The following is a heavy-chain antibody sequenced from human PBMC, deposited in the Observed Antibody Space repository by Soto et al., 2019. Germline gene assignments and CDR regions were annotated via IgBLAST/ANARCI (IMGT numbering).Heavy chain of an antibody. V-gene: IGHV3-23*01. D-gene: IGHD6-13*01. J-gene: IGHJ4*02. Sequence: GGSLRLSCAASGFTFSSYAMSWVRQAPGKGLEWVSAISGSDGSTYYADSVKGRFTISRDNSKNTLYLQMNSLRAEDTAVYYCAKDHPGSSSGSGYFDYWGQGTLVTVSS. CDR2: ISGSDGST. CDR3: AKDHPGSSSGSGYFDY. CDR1: GFTFSSYA.